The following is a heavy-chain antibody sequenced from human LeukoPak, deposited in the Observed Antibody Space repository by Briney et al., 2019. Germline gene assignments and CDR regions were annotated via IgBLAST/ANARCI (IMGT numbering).Heavy chain of an antibody. D-gene: IGHD3-10*01. Sequence: ASVKVSCKASGFTFSAYYIHWVRQAPGQGLEWMGWINPNRGGTNYAQKLEDRLTLSTETSITTIYMELSRLRTDDTAVYYCARAKSYYYGSGRLNWFDPWGQGTLVTVSS. J-gene: IGHJ5*02. CDR2: INPNRGGT. CDR3: ARAKSYYYGSGRLNWFDP. V-gene: IGHV1-2*02. CDR1: GFTFSAYY.